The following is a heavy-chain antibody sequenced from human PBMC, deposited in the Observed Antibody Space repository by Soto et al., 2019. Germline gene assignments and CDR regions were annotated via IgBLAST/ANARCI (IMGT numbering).Heavy chain of an antibody. Sequence: GGSLRLSCAASGFTFSSYSMNWVRQASGKGLEWVSSISSSSYIYYADSVKGRFTISRDNAKNSLYLQMNSLRAEDTAVYYCARASITIFGVVIHFDYWGQGTLVTVSS. D-gene: IGHD3-3*01. V-gene: IGHV3-21*01. J-gene: IGHJ4*02. CDR1: GFTFSSYS. CDR3: ARASITIFGVVIHFDY. CDR2: ISSSSYI.